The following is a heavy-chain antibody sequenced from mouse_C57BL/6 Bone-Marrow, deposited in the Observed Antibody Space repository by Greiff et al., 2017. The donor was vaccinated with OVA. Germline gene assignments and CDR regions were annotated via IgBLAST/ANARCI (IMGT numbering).Heavy chain of an antibody. V-gene: IGHV1-74*01. CDR1: GYTFTSYW. Sequence: QVQLQQPGAELVKPGASVKVSCKASGYTFTSYWMHWVKQRPGQGLEWIGRIHPSDSDTNYNQKFKGKATLTVDKSSSTAYMQLSSLTSADSAVYYCARSSNYYGSSYRDYWGQGTTLTVSS. CDR3: ARSSNYYGSSYRDY. CDR2: IHPSDSDT. D-gene: IGHD1-1*01. J-gene: IGHJ2*01.